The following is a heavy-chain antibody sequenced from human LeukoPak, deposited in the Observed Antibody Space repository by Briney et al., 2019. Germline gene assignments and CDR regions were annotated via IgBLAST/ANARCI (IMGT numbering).Heavy chain of an antibody. CDR3: GASDYFDY. Sequence: PGGSLRLSCAASGFTFSDYEMNWVRQAPGKGLEWVSYISSSGNTIYYADSVKGRFTISRDNAKNSLYLQMNSLRAEDTAVYYCGASDYFDYWGQGTRVTVSS. J-gene: IGHJ4*02. CDR2: ISSSGNTI. D-gene: IGHD4-17*01. CDR1: GFTFSDYE. V-gene: IGHV3-48*03.